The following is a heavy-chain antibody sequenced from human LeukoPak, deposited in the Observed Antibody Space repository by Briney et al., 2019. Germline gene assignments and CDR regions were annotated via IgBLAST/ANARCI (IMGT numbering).Heavy chain of an antibody. CDR1: GGTFSKYT. Sequence: SVNVSCKASGGTFSKYTISWVRQRPGQGLEWMGGITPLFGTANYAQKFQGRVTITADESTSTAYMELSSLRSEDTAVYYCARDHVQLEPRYYYYGMDVWGQGTTVTVSS. J-gene: IGHJ6*02. CDR3: ARDHVQLEPRYYYYGMDV. D-gene: IGHD1-1*01. CDR2: ITPLFGTA. V-gene: IGHV1-69*01.